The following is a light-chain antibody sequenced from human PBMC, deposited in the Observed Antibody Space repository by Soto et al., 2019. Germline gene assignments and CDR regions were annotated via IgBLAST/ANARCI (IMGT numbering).Light chain of an antibody. V-gene: IGKV1-5*03. Sequence: EIEMTQSPXTLSASVGDRVTITCRASQSISSWLAWYQQKPGKAPKLLIYKASSLESGVPSRFSGSGSGTEFTLTISSLQPDDFAPYYCQQYNSYPWTFGQGTKV. CDR1: QSISSW. CDR3: QQYNSYPWT. CDR2: KAS. J-gene: IGKJ1*01.